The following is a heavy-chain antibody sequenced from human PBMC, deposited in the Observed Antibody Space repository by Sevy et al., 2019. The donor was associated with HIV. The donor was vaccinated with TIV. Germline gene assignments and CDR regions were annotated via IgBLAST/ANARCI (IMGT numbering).Heavy chain of an antibody. CDR2: IWFDGSEK. V-gene: IGHV3-33*01. J-gene: IGHJ6*02. D-gene: IGHD1-26*01. Sequence: GGSLRLSCAASGFAFSTYGLYWVRQAPGKGLEWVAVIWFDGSEKYYADSVKGRFTISRDNSKNTLYLQMNSLTAADTAVYYARGQGDDYNYGLDVWGLGTTVTVSS. CDR1: GFAFSTYG. CDR3: ARGQGDDYNYGLDV.